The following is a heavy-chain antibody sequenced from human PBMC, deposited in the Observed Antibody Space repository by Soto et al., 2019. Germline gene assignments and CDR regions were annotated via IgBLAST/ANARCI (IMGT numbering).Heavy chain of an antibody. D-gene: IGHD6-13*01. Sequence: EVQLVESGGGLVQPGGSLRLSCAASGFTFSSYWMHWVRQAPGKGLVWVSRINRDGSSINYADSARGRVTISRDNAKNALYLQVNGLRAEDTAVYYCASEIATTGDYYFDCWGQGILVTVSS. CDR2: INRDGSSI. CDR1: GFTFSSYW. J-gene: IGHJ4*02. CDR3: ASEIATTGDYYFDC. V-gene: IGHV3-74*01.